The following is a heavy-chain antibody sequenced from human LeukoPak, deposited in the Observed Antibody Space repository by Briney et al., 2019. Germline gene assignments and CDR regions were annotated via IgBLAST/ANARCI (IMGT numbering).Heavy chain of an antibody. CDR2: INLDGSQK. CDR3: AGKRPNYFDY. V-gene: IGHV3-7*01. Sequence: PGGSLRLSCAASGFTFSNYWMAWVRQAPGKGPEWVANINLDGSQKYHVDSVKGRFTISRGNAENSLYLQMNSLRAEDTALYYCAGKRPNYFDYWGQGTLVTVSS. CDR1: GFTFSNYW. J-gene: IGHJ4*02.